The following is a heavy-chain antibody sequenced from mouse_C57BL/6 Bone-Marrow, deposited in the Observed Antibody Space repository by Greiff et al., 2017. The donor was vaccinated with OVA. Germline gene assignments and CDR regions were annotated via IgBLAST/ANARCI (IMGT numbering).Heavy chain of an antibody. CDR1: GYTFTTYP. D-gene: IGHD1-1*01. Sequence: LEESGAELVKPGASVKMSCKASGYTFTTYPIEWMKQNRGKSLEWIGNFHPYNDDTKYNEKFKGKATLTVEKSSSTVYLELSRLTSDDSAVYYCARGYYGSSPFAYWGQGTLVTVSA. CDR2: FHPYNDDT. J-gene: IGHJ3*01. CDR3: ARGYYGSSPFAY. V-gene: IGHV1-47*01.